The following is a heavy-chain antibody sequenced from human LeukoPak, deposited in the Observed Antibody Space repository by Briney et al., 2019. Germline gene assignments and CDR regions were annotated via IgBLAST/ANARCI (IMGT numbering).Heavy chain of an antibody. CDR3: AKDADYDILTGYQHNYAFDI. D-gene: IGHD3-9*01. CDR1: GFTFDDHG. Sequence: PGGSLRLSCAASGFTFDDHGMSWVRQAPGKGLEWVSGINWNGSGAGYADSVKGRFTISRDNSKNTLYLQMNSLRAEDTAVYYCAKDADYDILTGYQHNYAFDIWGQGTMVTVSS. V-gene: IGHV3-20*04. J-gene: IGHJ3*02. CDR2: INWNGSGA.